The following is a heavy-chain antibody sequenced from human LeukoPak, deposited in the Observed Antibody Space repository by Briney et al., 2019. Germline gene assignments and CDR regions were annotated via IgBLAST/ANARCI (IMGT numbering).Heavy chain of an antibody. CDR1: GFTFDDYG. Sequence: PGGSLCFSCAASGFTFDDYGMSWVRPAPGKGLEWVSGLNWNDGSTGYADSVKGRFTISRDNAKNTLYLQMNSLRAEDTAVYYCAKDRDLYCSSTSCSLVYFDYWGQGTLVTVSS. CDR3: AKDRDLYCSSTSCSLVYFDY. CDR2: LNWNDGST. J-gene: IGHJ4*02. V-gene: IGHV3-20*04. D-gene: IGHD2-2*01.